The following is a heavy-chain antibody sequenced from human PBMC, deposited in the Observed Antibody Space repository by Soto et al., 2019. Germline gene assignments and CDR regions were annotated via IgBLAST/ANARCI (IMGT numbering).Heavy chain of an antibody. CDR3: ARGGVVVAANPDTNYYYYYGMDV. J-gene: IGHJ6*02. CDR1: GFTFSSYS. Sequence: GGSLRLSCAASGFTFSSYSMNWVRQAPGKGLEWVSSISSSSSYIYYADSVKGRFTISRDNAKNSLYLQMNSLRAEDTAVYYCARGGVVVAANPDTNYYYYYGMDVWGQGTTVTVSS. V-gene: IGHV3-21*01. CDR2: ISSSSSYI. D-gene: IGHD2-15*01.